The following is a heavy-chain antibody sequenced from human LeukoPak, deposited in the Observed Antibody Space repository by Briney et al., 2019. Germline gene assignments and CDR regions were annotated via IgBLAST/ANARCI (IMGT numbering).Heavy chain of an antibody. CDR2: IYSGGST. J-gene: IGHJ4*02. D-gene: IGHD6-19*01. CDR3: ATHLESYSSGWWDPYYFDY. Sequence: GGSLRLSCAASGFTVSSNYMSWVRQAPGKGLEWVSVIYSGGSTYYADSVKGRFTISRDNSKNTLYLQMNSLRAEDTAVYYCATHLESYSSGWWDPYYFDYWGQGTLVTVSS. CDR1: GFTVSSNY. V-gene: IGHV3-53*01.